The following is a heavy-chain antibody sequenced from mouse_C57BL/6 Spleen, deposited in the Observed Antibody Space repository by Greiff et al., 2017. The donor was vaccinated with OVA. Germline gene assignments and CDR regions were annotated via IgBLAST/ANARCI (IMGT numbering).Heavy chain of an antibody. Sequence: QVQLQQPGAELVKPGASVKLSCKASGYTFTSYWMHWVKQRPGPGLEWIGMIHPNSGSTNYNEKFKSKATLTVDKSSSTAYMQLSSLTSEDSAVYYCASLTGTEGDYWGQGTTLTVSS. CDR2: IHPNSGST. CDR1: GYTFTSYW. D-gene: IGHD4-1*01. CDR3: ASLTGTEGDY. J-gene: IGHJ2*01. V-gene: IGHV1-64*01.